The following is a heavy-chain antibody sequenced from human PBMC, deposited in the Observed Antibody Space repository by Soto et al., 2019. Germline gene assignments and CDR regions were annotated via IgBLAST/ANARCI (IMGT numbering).Heavy chain of an antibody. CDR3: ARGSGGYEYVDY. Sequence: PSETLSLTCTVSGGSISSGDYYWSWIRQHPGKGLEWIGYIYYSGSTYYNPSLKSRVTISVDTSKNQFSLKLSSVTAADTAVYYCARGSGGYEYVDYWGQGTLVTVSS. V-gene: IGHV4-31*03. D-gene: IGHD5-12*01. CDR1: GGSISSGDYY. J-gene: IGHJ4*02. CDR2: IYYSGST.